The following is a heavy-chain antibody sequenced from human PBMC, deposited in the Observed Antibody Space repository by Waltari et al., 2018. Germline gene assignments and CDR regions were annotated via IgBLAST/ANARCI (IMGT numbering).Heavy chain of an antibody. CDR3: ARGGYAIFGVVIPPRWFDP. CDR2: INHSGST. V-gene: IGHV4-34*01. J-gene: IGHJ5*02. Sequence: QVHLQQRGAGLLNPSETLSLTCAVYGESLIGYYCSMNRQPPGKGLEWIGEINHSGSTNYNPSLKSRVTISVDTSKNQFSLKLSSVTAADTAVYYCARGGYAIFGVVIPPRWFDPWGQGTLVTVSS. D-gene: IGHD3-3*01. CDR1: GESLIGYY.